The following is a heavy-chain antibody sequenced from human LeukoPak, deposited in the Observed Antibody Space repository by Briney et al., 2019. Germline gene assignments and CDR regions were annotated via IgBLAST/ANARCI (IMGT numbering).Heavy chain of an antibody. CDR1: GYTFTGYY. Sequence: GASVKVSCKASGYTFTGYYMHWVRQAPGQGLEWMGWINPNSGGTNYAQKFQGWVTMTRDTSTSIAYMELSSLRSEDSAVYYCAREPLRTEHIDYWSQGTLVTVSS. D-gene: IGHD2-8*02. CDR2: INPNSGGT. V-gene: IGHV1-2*04. J-gene: IGHJ4*02. CDR3: AREPLRTEHIDY.